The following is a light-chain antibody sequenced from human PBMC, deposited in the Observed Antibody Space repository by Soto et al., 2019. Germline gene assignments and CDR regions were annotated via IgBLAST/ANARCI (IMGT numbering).Light chain of an antibody. J-gene: IGLJ2*01. CDR2: DVS. CDR3: SSYTSSSTVV. CDR1: SSDVGGYNY. V-gene: IGLV2-14*01. Sequence: QSVLTQPASVSGSPGPSITISCTGPSSDVGGYNYVSWYQQHPGKAPKLMIYDVSNRPSGVSNRFSGSKSGNTASLTISGLQAEDEADYYCSSYTSSSTVVFGGGTKLTVL.